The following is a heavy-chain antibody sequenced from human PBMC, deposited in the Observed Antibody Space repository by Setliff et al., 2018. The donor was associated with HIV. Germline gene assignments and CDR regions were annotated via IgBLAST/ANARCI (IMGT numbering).Heavy chain of an antibody. CDR3: ARHWNYDTGLDPFDI. D-gene: IGHD3-22*01. V-gene: IGHV4-59*08. J-gene: IGHJ3*02. CDR2: IHYTGNT. Sequence: SETLSLTCTVSGASISSYYWSWIRQPPGKGPEWTVFIHYTGNTNYNPSLKSRVTMSTDTSKNQLSLKLNSVTAADTAVYYCARHWNYDTGLDPFDIWGQGTMVTVSS. CDR1: GASISSYY.